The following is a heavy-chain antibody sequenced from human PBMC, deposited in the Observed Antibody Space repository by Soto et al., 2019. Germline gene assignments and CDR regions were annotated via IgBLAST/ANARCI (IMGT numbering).Heavy chain of an antibody. D-gene: IGHD3-22*01. CDR1: DDSIISSTYY. CDR2: IFYTGST. CDR3: ARRPSSGYAYYFDY. Sequence: SETLSLTCSFSDDSIISSTYYWGWIRQPPGKGLEWLGYIFYTGSTYKNPSLKSRVTISADSSKNQFSVNLTSVTATGTAVYYCARRPSSGYAYYFDYWGQGILVTVSS. J-gene: IGHJ4*02. V-gene: IGHV4-39*01.